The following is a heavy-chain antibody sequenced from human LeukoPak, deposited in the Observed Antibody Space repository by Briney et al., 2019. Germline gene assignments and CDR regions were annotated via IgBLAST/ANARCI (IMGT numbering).Heavy chain of an antibody. CDR1: GFTFSSYW. D-gene: IGHD3-10*01. CDR2: IKSDGST. CDR3: ARAITYFYGSVTYDWFDP. Sequence: PGGSLRLSCAASGFTFSSYWMHWVRQTPGKGLMWVSRIKSDGSTIYADSVKGRFTISRDNAKNMVYLQMNGLRAEDTAIYYCARAITYFYGSVTYDWFDPWGQGTLVTVSS. V-gene: IGHV3-74*01. J-gene: IGHJ5*02.